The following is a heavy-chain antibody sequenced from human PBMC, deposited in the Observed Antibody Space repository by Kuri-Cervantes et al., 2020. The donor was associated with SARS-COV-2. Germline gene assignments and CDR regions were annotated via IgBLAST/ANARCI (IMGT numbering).Heavy chain of an antibody. V-gene: IGHV3-30*03. Sequence: GESLKISCAASGFNFSRTDMHWVRQAPGKGQEWVAVISHDGKNKKCTPSGKGRFTISRDNSKNTLYLHMESLRAEDTAVYYCARGMGAGATSWSFDYWGQGTLVTVSS. CDR1: GFNFSRTD. D-gene: IGHD1-26*01. J-gene: IGHJ4*02. CDR3: ARGMGAGATSWSFDY. CDR2: ISHDGKNK.